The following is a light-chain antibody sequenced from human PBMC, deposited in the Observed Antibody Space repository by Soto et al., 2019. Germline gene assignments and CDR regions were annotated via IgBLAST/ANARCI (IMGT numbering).Light chain of an antibody. CDR2: GAS. J-gene: IGKJ1*01. CDR1: QSVSSY. Sequence: EIVLTQSPATLSLSPGERATLSCRASQSVSSYLAWYQQKPGQAPRLLIYGASTRATGIPARFSGSGSGTDFTLTISSLEPEDFAVYYCQQRSNWPTFGQGTKVEIK. CDR3: QQRSNWPT. V-gene: IGKV3-11*01.